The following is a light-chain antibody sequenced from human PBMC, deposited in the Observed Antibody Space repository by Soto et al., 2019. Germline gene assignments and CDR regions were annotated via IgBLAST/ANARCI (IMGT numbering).Light chain of an antibody. CDR2: GAS. Sequence: EIVLTQSPGTLPLSPGERATLSCRASQSVSSNYLVWYQQKPGRAPRPLIYGASSRATGIPHRFSGSGSGTDFTRTTSRLEPEDFAVYYCQQYANSPFTFGQGTKLEIK. J-gene: IGKJ2*01. CDR1: QSVSSNY. CDR3: QQYANSPFT. V-gene: IGKV3-20*01.